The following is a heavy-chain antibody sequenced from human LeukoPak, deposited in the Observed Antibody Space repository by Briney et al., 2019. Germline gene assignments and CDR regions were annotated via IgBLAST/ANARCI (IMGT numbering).Heavy chain of an antibody. Sequence: GGSLRLSCAASGSTFNNYAMNWVRQAPGKGLEWVSVISGSGGTTYYADSVKGRFTISRDSSKNTLYLQMNSLRAEDTAVYYCAKVSGGGLYYDGMDVWGQGTTVTVSS. J-gene: IGHJ6*02. CDR2: ISGSGGTT. V-gene: IGHV3-23*01. CDR1: GSTFNNYA. CDR3: AKVSGGGLYYDGMDV. D-gene: IGHD1-14*01.